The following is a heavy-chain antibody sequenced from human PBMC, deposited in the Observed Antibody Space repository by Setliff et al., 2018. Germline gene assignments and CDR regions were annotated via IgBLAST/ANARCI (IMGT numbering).Heavy chain of an antibody. Sequence: SETLSLTCSVSGGSISSSSYYWGWIRQPPGKGLEWIGSMYYSVSTYYNPSLKSRATISADTSKRQVSLNLNSVTAADTAVYYCMRQGAQMPSLSHLYGVDVWGQGTTVTVSS. D-gene: IGHD2-2*01. CDR1: GGSISSSSYY. J-gene: IGHJ6*02. V-gene: IGHV4-39*01. CDR3: MRQGAQMPSLSHLYGVDV. CDR2: MYYSVST.